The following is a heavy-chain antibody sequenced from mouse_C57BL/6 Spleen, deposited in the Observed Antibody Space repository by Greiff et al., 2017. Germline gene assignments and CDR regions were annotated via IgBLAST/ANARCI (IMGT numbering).Heavy chain of an antibody. CDR1: GYTFTSYW. Sequence: VKLQQPGAELVMPGASVKLSCKASGYTFTSYWMHWVKQRPGQGLEWIGEIDPSDSYTNYNQKFKGKSTLTVDKSSSTAYMQLSSLTSEDSAVYYCARWGYSNYYFDYWGQGTTLTVSS. V-gene: IGHV1-69*01. CDR3: ARWGYSNYYFDY. D-gene: IGHD2-5*01. CDR2: IDPSDSYT. J-gene: IGHJ2*01.